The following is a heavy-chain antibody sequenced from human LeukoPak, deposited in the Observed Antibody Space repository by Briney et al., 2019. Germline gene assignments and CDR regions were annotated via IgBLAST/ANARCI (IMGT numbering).Heavy chain of an antibody. CDR2: ISYDGSSK. CDR1: GFTFSSYA. CDR3: ATLVGDCSGGSCGL. Sequence: GRSLRLSCAASGFTFSSYAMHWVRQAPGKGLEWVAVISYDGSSKYYADSVKGRYTISRDNSKNTLYLQMNSLRAEDTAVYYCATLVGDCSGGSCGLWGRGTLVTVSS. V-gene: IGHV3-30-3*01. J-gene: IGHJ2*01. D-gene: IGHD2-15*01.